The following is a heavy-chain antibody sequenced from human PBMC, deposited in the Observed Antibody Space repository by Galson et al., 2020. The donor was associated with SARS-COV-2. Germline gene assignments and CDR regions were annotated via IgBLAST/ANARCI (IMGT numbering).Heavy chain of an antibody. J-gene: IGHJ5*02. V-gene: IGHV4-4*07. CDR3: ARVSGVRYSSGWSTWLDP. Sequence: SETLSLTCTVSGGSITNYWWTWIRQPAGKGLEWIGRIYSSGVTNYSPSLRSRVTMSVDTSKNQFSLKLSSVTAADTAVYYCARVSGVRYSSGWSTWLDPWGQGTLVIVSS. CDR1: GGSITNYW. CDR2: IYSSGVT. D-gene: IGHD6-19*01.